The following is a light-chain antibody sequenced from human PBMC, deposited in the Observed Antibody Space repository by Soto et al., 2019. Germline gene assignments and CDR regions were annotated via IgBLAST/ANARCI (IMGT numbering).Light chain of an antibody. J-gene: IGKJ1*01. Sequence: EIVMTQSPATLSMSPGERATLSCRASQSVSNNLAWYQQKPGQAPRLLIYGASTRATGIPATFSGSGSSTEFTLTISSLHSEDFAVYYCQQYDDWPKPFGQGTKV. CDR1: QSVSNN. CDR3: QQYDDWPKP. V-gene: IGKV3-15*01. CDR2: GAS.